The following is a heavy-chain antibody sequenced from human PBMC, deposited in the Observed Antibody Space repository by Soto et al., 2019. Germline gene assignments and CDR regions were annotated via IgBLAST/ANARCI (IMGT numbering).Heavy chain of an antibody. Sequence: QINLIESCPTLVKPTQTLTLTCTFSGFSLSTSGAAVGWVRQTPGRALAGLALIYWDGDTRYNASLGNRSTITKEVSMNQVVLALANVDPADTAIYYCAHRAIMTFFVLIIDNGIGFDPLGQGTRGIVSS. CDR3: AHRAIMTFFVLIIDNGIGFDP. V-gene: IGHV2-5*02. CDR1: GFSLSTSGAA. D-gene: IGHD3-9*01. J-gene: IGHJ5*02. CDR2: IYWDGDT.